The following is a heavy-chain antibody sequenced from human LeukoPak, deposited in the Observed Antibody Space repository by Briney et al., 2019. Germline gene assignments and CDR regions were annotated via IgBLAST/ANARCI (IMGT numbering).Heavy chain of an antibody. D-gene: IGHD6-19*01. CDR1: GFTLSTYG. Sequence: GGSLRLSCAASGFTLSTYGMHWVRQAPGKGLDWVAFIRYDGSEGYYADSVKDRFTVSRDNSKNTLYLQMNSLRVEDTAVYYCAKVGYGWYEVGYWGHGSLVTVSS. CDR3: AKVGYGWYEVGY. J-gene: IGHJ4*01. V-gene: IGHV3-30*02. CDR2: IRYDGSEG.